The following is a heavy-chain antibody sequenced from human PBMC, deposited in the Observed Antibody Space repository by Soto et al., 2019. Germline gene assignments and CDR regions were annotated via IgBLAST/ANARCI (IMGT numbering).Heavy chain of an antibody. Sequence: GWSLRLSCASSGFTFISYSMNWVRQAPGKGLEWVSSISSSSSYIYYADSVKGRFTISRDNAKNSLYLQMNSLRAEDTAVYYCARHSSSWYDVFAFDIWGQGTMVTV. CDR1: GFTFISYS. V-gene: IGHV3-21*01. J-gene: IGHJ3*02. CDR2: ISSSSSYI. CDR3: ARHSSSWYDVFAFDI. D-gene: IGHD6-13*01.